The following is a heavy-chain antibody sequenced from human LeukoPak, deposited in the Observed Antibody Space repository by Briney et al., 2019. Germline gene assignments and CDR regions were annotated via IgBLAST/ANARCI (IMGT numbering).Heavy chain of an antibody. D-gene: IGHD1-26*01. CDR3: ARVPRGSTVGTLPYFYYYMDV. V-gene: IGHV1-18*01. Sequence: GASVKVSCKASGYTFTSYGISWVRQAPGQGLEWMGWISAYNGNTNYAQKLQGRVTMTTDTSTSTAYMELRSLRSDDTAVYYCARVPRGSTVGTLPYFYYYMDVWGKGTTVIVSS. CDR1: GYTFTSYG. J-gene: IGHJ6*03. CDR2: ISAYNGNT.